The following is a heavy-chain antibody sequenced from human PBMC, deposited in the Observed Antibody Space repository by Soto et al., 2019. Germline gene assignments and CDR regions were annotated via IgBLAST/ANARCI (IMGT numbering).Heavy chain of an antibody. CDR3: TRDRQLIQDWFDP. J-gene: IGHJ5*02. D-gene: IGHD5-18*01. V-gene: IGHV3-21*01. Sequence: GSLRLSCLASGFTFSIYNMNWVRQAPGKGLEWVSFSSSGSEYRYYADSVKGRFNISRDNAQNSLYLHLNSLRAEDTAVYYCTRDRQLIQDWFDPWGQGTPVTVSS. CDR1: GFTFSIYN. CDR2: SSSGSEYR.